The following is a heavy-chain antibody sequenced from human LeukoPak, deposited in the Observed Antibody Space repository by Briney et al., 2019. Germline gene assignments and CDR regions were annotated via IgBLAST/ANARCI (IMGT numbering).Heavy chain of an antibody. CDR3: AREGCSGGSCYYGY. D-gene: IGHD2-15*01. CDR2: IKSDGSST. V-gene: IGHV3-74*01. CDR1: GFTFSSYW. Sequence: PGGPLRLSCAASGFTFSSYWMHWVRQAPGKGLVWVSRIKSDGSSTSYADSVKGRFTISRDNSKNTLYLQMNSLSAEDTAVYYCAREGCSGGSCYYGYWGQGTLVTVSS. J-gene: IGHJ4*02.